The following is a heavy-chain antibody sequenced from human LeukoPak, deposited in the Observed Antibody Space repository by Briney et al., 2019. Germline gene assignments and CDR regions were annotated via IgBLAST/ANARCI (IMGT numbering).Heavy chain of an antibody. CDR2: IYYSGST. CDR1: GGSISSSSYY. D-gene: IGHD3-22*01. Sequence: PSETLSLTCTVSGGSISSSSYYWGWIRQPPGKGLEWSGSIYYSGSTYYNPSLKSRVTISVDTSKNQFSLKLSSVTAADTAVYYCARRYYDKTSWYFDYWGQGTLVTVSS. J-gene: IGHJ4*02. V-gene: IGHV4-39*07. CDR3: ARRYYDKTSWYFDY.